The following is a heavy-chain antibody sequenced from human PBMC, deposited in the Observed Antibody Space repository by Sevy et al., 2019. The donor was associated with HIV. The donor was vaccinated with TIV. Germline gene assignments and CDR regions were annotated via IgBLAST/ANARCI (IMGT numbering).Heavy chain of an antibody. CDR1: GYTFTSYG. Sequence: ASVKVSCKASGYTFTSYGISWVRQAPGQGLEWMGWISAYNGNTNYAQKLQGRVTMTTDTSTGTAYMELRSLRSDDTAVYYCAREPYGGSCCIFDYWGQGTLVTVSS. CDR3: AREPYGGSCCIFDY. V-gene: IGHV1-18*01. J-gene: IGHJ4*02. D-gene: IGHD2-15*01. CDR2: ISAYNGNT.